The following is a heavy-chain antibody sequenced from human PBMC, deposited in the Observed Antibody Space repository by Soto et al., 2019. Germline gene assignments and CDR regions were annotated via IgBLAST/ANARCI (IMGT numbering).Heavy chain of an antibody. CDR3: ARDLLPNSMVVVPAAFI. J-gene: IGHJ3*02. D-gene: IGHD2-2*01. V-gene: IGHV3-21*01. CDR1: GFTFSSYS. CDR2: ISSSSSYI. Sequence: EVQLVESGGGLVKPGGSLRLSCAASGFTFSSYSMNWVRQAPGKGLEWVSSISSSSSYIYYADSVKGRFTISRDNAKNSLYLQMNSLSAEDTAVYYCARDLLPNSMVVVPAAFIWGQGTMVTVSS.